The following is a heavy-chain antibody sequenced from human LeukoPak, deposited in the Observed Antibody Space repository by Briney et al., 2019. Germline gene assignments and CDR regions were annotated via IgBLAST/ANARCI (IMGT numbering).Heavy chain of an antibody. CDR1: GFTFSSYA. J-gene: IGHJ4*02. Sequence: PGGSLRLSCAASGFTFSSYAMNWVRQAPGKGLEWVSYISSSSTIYYADSVKGRFTISRDNAKNSLYLQMNSLRAEDTAVYYCARDNYPSGYDYYDSSGHTGWGQGTLVTVSS. CDR3: ARDNYPSGYDYYDSSGHTG. CDR2: ISSSSTI. D-gene: IGHD3-22*01. V-gene: IGHV3-48*01.